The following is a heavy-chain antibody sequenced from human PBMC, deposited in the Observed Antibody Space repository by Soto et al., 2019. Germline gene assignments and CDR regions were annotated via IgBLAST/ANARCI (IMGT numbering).Heavy chain of an antibody. D-gene: IGHD3-22*01. Sequence: PSETLSLTGTVSDGSISNFYLSCIRQPPGKGLEWIGYISSSGKTNYSPSLKSRVSISVDTSRNQFSLNLTSVTAADTAVYYCARATMVINRSYFASWGQGTPVSVAS. V-gene: IGHV4-59*01. CDR3: ARATMVINRSYFAS. CDR2: ISSSGKT. J-gene: IGHJ4*02. CDR1: DGSISNFY.